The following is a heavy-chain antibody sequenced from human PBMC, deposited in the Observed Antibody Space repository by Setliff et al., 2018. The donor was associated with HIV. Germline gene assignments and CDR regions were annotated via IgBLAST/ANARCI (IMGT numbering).Heavy chain of an antibody. J-gene: IGHJ4*02. Sequence: SETLSLTCTVSGDSITSYYWSWIRQPPGRGLEWIGYIYYTGSTTYNPSLKSRVTMSGDTSKNKVSLKLRSVSAADTAVYYCARTRGYSLYYFDYWGQGTLVTVSS. CDR2: IYYTGST. CDR1: GDSITSYY. D-gene: IGHD5-18*01. V-gene: IGHV4-59*01. CDR3: ARTRGYSLYYFDY.